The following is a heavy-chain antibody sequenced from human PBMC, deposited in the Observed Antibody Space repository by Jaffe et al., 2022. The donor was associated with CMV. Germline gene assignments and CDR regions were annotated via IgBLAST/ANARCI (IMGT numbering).Heavy chain of an antibody. CDR2: INPSGGST. V-gene: IGHV1-46*01. CDR1: GYTFTSYY. D-gene: IGHD3-22*01. Sequence: QVQLVQSGAEVKKPGASVKVSCKASGYTFTSYYMHWVRQAPGQGLEWMGIINPSGGSTSYAQKFQGRVTMTRDTSTSTVYMELSSLRSEDTAVYYCARDSLNYDSSGWSFYAFDIWGQGTMVTVSS. J-gene: IGHJ3*02. CDR3: ARDSLNYDSSGWSFYAFDI.